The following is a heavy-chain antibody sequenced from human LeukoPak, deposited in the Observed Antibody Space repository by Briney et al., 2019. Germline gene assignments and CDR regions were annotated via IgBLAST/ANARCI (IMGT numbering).Heavy chain of an antibody. CDR3: ALLNPSVAH. D-gene: IGHD3-16*01. V-gene: IGHV3-74*01. CDR1: GFTFSSYW. J-gene: IGHJ4*02. Sequence: PGGSLRLSCAAPGFTFSSYWIHWVRQAPGKGLVWVSDINSHGSATNYADSVKGRFTISRDNAKNTLNLQMNSLRPEDTAVYYCALLNPSVAHWGQGTLVTVSS. CDR2: INSHGSAT.